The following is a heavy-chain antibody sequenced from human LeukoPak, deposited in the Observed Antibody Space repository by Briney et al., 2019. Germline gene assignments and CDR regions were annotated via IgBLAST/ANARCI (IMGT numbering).Heavy chain of an antibody. J-gene: IGHJ6*02. D-gene: IGHD2-2*01. V-gene: IGHV4-34*01. CDR3: ARDVVIVPAAIHYGMDV. Sequence: SETLSLTCAVYGGSFSDYFWGWIRQPPGKGLEWIGEINHSGRTYYNPSLKSRVTISVDTSKNQFSLNLSSVTAADTAVYYCARDVVIVPAAIHYGMDVWGQGTTVTVSS. CDR1: GGSFSDYF. CDR2: INHSGRT.